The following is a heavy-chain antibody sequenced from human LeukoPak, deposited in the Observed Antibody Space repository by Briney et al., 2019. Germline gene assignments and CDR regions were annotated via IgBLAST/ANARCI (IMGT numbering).Heavy chain of an antibody. CDR1: GFTFDDYG. V-gene: IGHV3-20*04. CDR2: ITWNGGST. J-gene: IGHJ6*03. D-gene: IGHD4-17*01. Sequence: GGSMRLSCAASGFTFDDYGMSWVRQAPGKGLEWVSGITWNGGSTGYADSVKGRFTISRDNAKNSLYLQMNSLRAEDTALYYCARDHRPDGYYYYMDVWGKGTTVTVSS. CDR3: ARDHRPDGYYYYMDV.